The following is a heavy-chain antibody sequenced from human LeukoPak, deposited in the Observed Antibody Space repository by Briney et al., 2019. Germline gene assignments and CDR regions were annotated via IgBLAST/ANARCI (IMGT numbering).Heavy chain of an antibody. Sequence: PGGSLRLSRAASGFTFSRYAMNWVRQAPGKGLEWVSGISGSGGSTYYADSVKGRFTISRDNSKNTLYLQMNSLRAEDTAVYYCLKADSGCDFLFDYWGQGPLVTVSS. V-gene: IGHV3-23*01. D-gene: IGHD5-12*01. CDR3: LKADSGCDFLFDY. CDR2: ISGSGGST. CDR1: GFTFSRYA. J-gene: IGHJ4*02.